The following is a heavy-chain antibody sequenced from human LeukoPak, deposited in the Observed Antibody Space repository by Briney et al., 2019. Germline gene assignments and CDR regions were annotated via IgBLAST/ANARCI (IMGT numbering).Heavy chain of an antibody. Sequence: PSQTLSLTCTVSGGSISSGDYYRSWIRQPPGKGLEWIGYIYYSGSTYYNPSLKSRVTISVDTSKNQFSLKLSSVTAADTAVYYCARHETYYYGSGSYRNWFDPWGQGTLVTVSS. CDR3: ARHETYYYGSGSYRNWFDP. J-gene: IGHJ5*02. V-gene: IGHV4-30-4*08. D-gene: IGHD3-10*01. CDR1: GGSISSGDYY. CDR2: IYYSGST.